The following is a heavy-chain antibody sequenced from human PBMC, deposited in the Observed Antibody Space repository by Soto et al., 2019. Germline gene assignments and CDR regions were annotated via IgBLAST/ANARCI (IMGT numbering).Heavy chain of an antibody. Sequence: GGSLRLSCAASGFTFSSFWMHWVRQDPGKGLEWVAAIRSNTAVTHYAGSMRDRFTISRVNSANTIFLQMNSLRVEDSAVYFCAKASDGGWPYYFDSWGQGALVTVSS. V-gene: IGHV3-23*01. CDR1: GFTFSSFW. D-gene: IGHD2-15*01. CDR3: AKASDGGWPYYFDS. CDR2: IRSNTAVT. J-gene: IGHJ4*02.